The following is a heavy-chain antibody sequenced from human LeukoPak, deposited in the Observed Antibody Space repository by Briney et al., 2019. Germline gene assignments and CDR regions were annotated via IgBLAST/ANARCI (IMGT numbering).Heavy chain of an antibody. CDR2: IGSSGSII. CDR3: ARDRMLLGYYYYYMDV. D-gene: IGHD3-16*01. V-gene: IGHV3-48*03. J-gene: IGHJ6*03. CDR1: GFTFSSYE. Sequence: GGSLRLSCAASGFTFSSYEMNWVRQAPGKGLEWVSYIGSSGSIIYYADPVKGRFTISRDNAKNSLYLQMNSLRAEDTAVYYCARDRMLLGYYYYYMDVWGKGTTVTISS.